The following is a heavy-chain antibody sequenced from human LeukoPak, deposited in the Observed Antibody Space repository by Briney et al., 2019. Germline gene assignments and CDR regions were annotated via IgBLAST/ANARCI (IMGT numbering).Heavy chain of an antibody. CDR1: GFTFSSYV. D-gene: IGHD2-15*01. V-gene: IGHV3-23*01. J-gene: IGHJ4*02. CDR3: AKAGYCSGGSCYSTEN. Sequence: GGSLRLSCAASGFTFSSYVMSWVRQPPGKGLEWVSGISGSGDSTYYADSVKGRFSISRDNSKNTLYLQMNSLRAEDTAMYYCAKAGYCSGGSCYSTENWGQGTLVTVSS. CDR2: ISGSGDST.